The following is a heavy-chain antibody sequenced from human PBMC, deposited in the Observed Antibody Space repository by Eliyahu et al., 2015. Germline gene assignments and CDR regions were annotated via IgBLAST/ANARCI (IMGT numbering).Heavy chain of an antibody. J-gene: IGHJ4*02. V-gene: IGHV3-74*01. CDR1: GFXFSSYW. CDR3: ARSFYDHTPDSAY. D-gene: IGHD1-26*01. CDR2: VSSDGSST. Sequence: EVQLVESGGGLVQPGGSLXLSCAASGFXFSSYWMHWVRQAPGKGLVWVSRVSSDGSSTSYADSVKGRFTISRDNAKNTLYLQMNSLRAEDTAVYYCARSFYDHTPDSAYWGQGTLVTVSS.